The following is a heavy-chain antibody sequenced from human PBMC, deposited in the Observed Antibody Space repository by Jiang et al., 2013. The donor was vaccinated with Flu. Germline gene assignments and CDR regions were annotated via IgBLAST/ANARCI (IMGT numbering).Heavy chain of an antibody. D-gene: IGHD5-24*01. V-gene: IGHV1-69*04. CDR3: ARESGDGYNHRRWAFDI. Sequence: GAEVKKPGSSVKVSCKASGGTFSSYAISWVRQAPGQGLEWMGRIIPILGIANYAQKFQGRVTITADKSTSTAYMELSSLRSEDTAVYYCARESGDGYNHRRWAFDIWGQGTMVTVSS. J-gene: IGHJ3*02. CDR1: GGTFSSYA. CDR2: IIPILGIA.